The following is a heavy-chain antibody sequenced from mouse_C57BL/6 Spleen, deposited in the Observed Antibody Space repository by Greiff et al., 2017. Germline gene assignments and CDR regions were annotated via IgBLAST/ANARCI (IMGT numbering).Heavy chain of an antibody. CDR2: INPNNGGT. Sequence: VHVKQSGPELVKPGASVKISCKASGYTFTDYYMNWVKQSHGKSLEWIGDINPNNGGTSYNQKFKGKATLTVDKSSSTAYMELRSLTSEDSAVYYCARGKRLYYFDYWGQGTTLTVSS. CDR1: GYTFTDYY. CDR3: ARGKRLYYFDY. V-gene: IGHV1-26*01. J-gene: IGHJ2*01. D-gene: IGHD3-2*02.